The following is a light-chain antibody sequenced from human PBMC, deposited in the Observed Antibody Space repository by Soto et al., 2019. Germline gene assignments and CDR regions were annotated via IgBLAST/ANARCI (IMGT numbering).Light chain of an antibody. CDR2: GAS. V-gene: IGKV3-20*01. J-gene: IGKJ1*01. CDR1: QSVSSNY. CDR3: QQYGSSTWT. Sequence: EIVLTQSPGTLSLSPGERATLSCRASQSVSSNYPTWYQQKPGQAPRRLIFGASRRATGIPDRFSGSGSGTNFTLTISRVEPDGVAVYNCQQYGSSTWTYGQGTKVDLK.